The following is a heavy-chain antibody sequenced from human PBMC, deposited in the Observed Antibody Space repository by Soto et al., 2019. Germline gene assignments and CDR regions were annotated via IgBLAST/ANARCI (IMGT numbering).Heavy chain of an antibody. J-gene: IGHJ4*02. CDR2: VSGSGGST. CDR1: GFSFGGYA. V-gene: IGHV3-23*01. D-gene: IGHD3-10*01. CDR3: AKGLIGAVRGGLRYYFDH. Sequence: GESLKISCAASGFSFGGYAMSWVRQAPGKGLEWVSTVSGSGGSTNYADSVKGRFTISRDNSKNALYLHMKSLGVDDTAVYYCAKGLIGAVRGGLRYYFDHWGQGTLVTVSS.